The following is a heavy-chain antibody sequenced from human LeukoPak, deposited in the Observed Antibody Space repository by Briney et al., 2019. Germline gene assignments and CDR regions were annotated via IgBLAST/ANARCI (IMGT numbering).Heavy chain of an antibody. J-gene: IGHJ4*02. CDR1: GFTFSSYG. D-gene: IGHD2-21*02. CDR3: AREVTLRYYFDN. CDR2: ISYDGSNR. Sequence: PGRSLRLSCAASGFTFSSYGMHWVRQAPGKGLEWEAFISYDGSNRYYADSVKGRFTISRDNSKNTLYLQMNSLRAEDTAVFYCAREVTLRYYFDNWGQGTLVTVSS. V-gene: IGHV3-30*03.